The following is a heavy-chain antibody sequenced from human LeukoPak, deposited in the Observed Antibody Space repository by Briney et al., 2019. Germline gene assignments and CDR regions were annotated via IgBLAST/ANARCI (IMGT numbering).Heavy chain of an antibody. D-gene: IGHD3-16*02. J-gene: IGHJ4*02. CDR2: ISGSGGSI. CDR3: AKGTFGGVIVVSAYYFDY. CDR1: GFTFSSYA. Sequence: GGSLRLSCAASGFTFSSYAMSWVRQAPGKGLEWVSAISGSGGSIYYADSVKGRFTISRDNSKNTLYLQMNSLRAEDTAVYYCAKGTFGGVIVVSAYYFDYWGQGTLVTVSS. V-gene: IGHV3-23*01.